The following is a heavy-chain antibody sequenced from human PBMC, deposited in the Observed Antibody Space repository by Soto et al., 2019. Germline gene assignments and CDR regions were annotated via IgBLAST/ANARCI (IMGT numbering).Heavy chain of an antibody. V-gene: IGHV1-8*01. D-gene: IGHD3-16*02. CDR2: MNPNSGNT. CDR3: ARGKYDYVWGSYRPGWFDP. Sequence: QVQLVQSGAEVKKPGASVKVSCKASGYTFTSYDINWVRQATGQGLERMGWMNPNSGNTGYAQKFQGRVTMTRNTSISTAYMELSSLRSEDTAVYYCARGKYDYVWGSYRPGWFDPWGQGTLVTVSS. J-gene: IGHJ5*02. CDR1: GYTFTSYD.